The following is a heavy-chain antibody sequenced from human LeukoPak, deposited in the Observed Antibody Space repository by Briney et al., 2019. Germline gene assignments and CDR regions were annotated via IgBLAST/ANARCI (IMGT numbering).Heavy chain of an antibody. Sequence: NPSETLSLTCTVSGGSISSYYWSWIRQPPGRGREWIGYIYYSGSTNYNPSLKSRVTISVDTSKNQFSLKLSSVTAADTAVYYCARAVVRGVIPAYYYYMDVWGTGTTVTIS. CDR1: GGSISSYY. CDR2: IYYSGST. V-gene: IGHV4-59*01. D-gene: IGHD3-10*01. J-gene: IGHJ6*03. CDR3: ARAVVRGVIPAYYYYMDV.